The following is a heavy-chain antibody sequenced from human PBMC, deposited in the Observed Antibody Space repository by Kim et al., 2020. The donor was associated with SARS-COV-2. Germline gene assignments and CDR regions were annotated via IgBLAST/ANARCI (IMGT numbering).Heavy chain of an antibody. Sequence: SVKVSCKASGGTFSSYAINWVRQAPGQGLEWMGRIIPMLGIVNYAQKFQGRVTITADKSTSTAYMDLSSLRSEDTAVYYCASTAYYHDSSGYWDALDIWGQGRMGTVSS. CDR2: IIPMLGIV. V-gene: IGHV1-69*04. CDR3: ASTAYYHDSSGYWDALDI. D-gene: IGHD3-22*01. J-gene: IGHJ3*02. CDR1: GGTFSSYA.